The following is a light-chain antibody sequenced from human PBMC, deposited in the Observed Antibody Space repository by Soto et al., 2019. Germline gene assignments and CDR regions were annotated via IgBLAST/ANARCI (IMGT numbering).Light chain of an antibody. Sequence: IPVTPSPSSFSASTGDRVSSACWATQDIGTYLAWYQQIPGKAPKLLIYDASTLQTGVPSRFSGSGSGTDFTLTISYLQSEDFGTYYCQQFYNYPRTFGQGTKV. CDR2: DAS. V-gene: IGKV1-8*01. CDR1: QDIGTY. CDR3: QQFYNYPRT. J-gene: IGKJ1*01.